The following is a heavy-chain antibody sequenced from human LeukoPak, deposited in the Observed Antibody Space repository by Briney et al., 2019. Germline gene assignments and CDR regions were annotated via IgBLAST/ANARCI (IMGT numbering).Heavy chain of an antibody. CDR1: GGSISSSSYY. J-gene: IGHJ5*02. CDR3: AGSRIAAAGTDR. Sequence: SETLSLTCTVSGGSISSSSYYWGWIRQPPGKGLEWIGSIYYSGSTYYNPSLKSRVTISVDTSKNQFSLKLSSVTAADTAVYYCAGSRIAAAGTDRWGQGTLVIVSS. V-gene: IGHV4-39*01. CDR2: IYYSGST. D-gene: IGHD6-13*01.